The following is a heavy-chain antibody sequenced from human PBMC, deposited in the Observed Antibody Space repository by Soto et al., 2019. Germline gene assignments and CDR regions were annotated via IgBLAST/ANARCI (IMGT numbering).Heavy chain of an antibody. D-gene: IGHD2-21*01. CDR3: AREGGGELRGGIDAFDI. CDR2: ISYDGSNK. CDR1: GFTFSSYA. Sequence: QVQLVESGGGVVQPGRSLRLSCAASGFTFSSYAMHWVRQAPGKGLEWVAVISYDGSNKYYADSVKGRFTISRDNSKNTLYLQMNSLRAEDTAVYYCAREGGGELRGGIDAFDIWGQGTMVTVSS. V-gene: IGHV3-30-3*01. J-gene: IGHJ3*02.